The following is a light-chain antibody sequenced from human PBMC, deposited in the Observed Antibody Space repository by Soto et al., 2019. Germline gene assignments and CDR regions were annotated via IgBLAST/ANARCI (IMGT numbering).Light chain of an antibody. V-gene: IGKV3D-15*01. CDR1: QSFTSN. CDR3: QQYHKWPLT. CDR2: GAS. Sequence: EIVMTQSPATLSVSPGERATLSCRASQSFTSNLAWYQQKPGQAPRLLIYGASTRATDIPARFSGSESGTEFTLTISSLQSEDFVVYYCQQYHKWPLTFGGGTKVEIK. J-gene: IGKJ4*01.